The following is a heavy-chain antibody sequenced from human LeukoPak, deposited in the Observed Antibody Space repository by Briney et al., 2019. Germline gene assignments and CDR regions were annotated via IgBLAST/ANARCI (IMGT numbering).Heavy chain of an antibody. CDR3: AREADYGDLPVDY. V-gene: IGHV1-69*13. D-gene: IGHD4-17*01. Sequence: ASVKVSCKASGYTFTSYYMHWVRQAPGQGLEWMGGIIPIFGTANYAQKFQGRVTITADESTSTAYMELSSLRSEDTAVYYCAREADYGDLPVDYWGQGTLVTVSS. CDR1: GYTFTSYY. CDR2: IIPIFGTA. J-gene: IGHJ4*02.